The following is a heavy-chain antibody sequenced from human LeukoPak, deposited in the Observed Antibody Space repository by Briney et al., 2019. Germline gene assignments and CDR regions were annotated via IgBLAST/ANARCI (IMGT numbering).Heavy chain of an antibody. Sequence: SETLSLTCIVSGGSISRRGYYGAWIRQPPGKGVEWIGNIYYSGSTYYSPSLKSRLTISVDTSKNQFSLKLSSVTAADTAVYYCARHKDYYYSYMDVWGKGTTVTISS. CDR3: ARHKDYYYSYMDV. CDR2: IYYSGST. J-gene: IGHJ6*03. V-gene: IGHV4-39*01. CDR1: GGSISRRGYY.